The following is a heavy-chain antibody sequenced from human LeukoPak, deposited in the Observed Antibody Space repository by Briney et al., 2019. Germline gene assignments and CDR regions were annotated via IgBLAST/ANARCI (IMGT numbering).Heavy chain of an antibody. CDR2: ISYDGSDK. V-gene: IGHV3-30*04. D-gene: IGHD3-22*01. CDR3: ATSAHYYDISGFYSQFDD. Sequence: GRSLRLSCAASGFTFSTYAMHWVRQAPGKGLEWVALISYDGSDKYYADSVKGRFTISRDISKNTLYLQMNSLRAEDTAVYFCATSAHYYDISGFYSQFDDWGQGTLVTVSS. CDR1: GFTFSTYA. J-gene: IGHJ4*02.